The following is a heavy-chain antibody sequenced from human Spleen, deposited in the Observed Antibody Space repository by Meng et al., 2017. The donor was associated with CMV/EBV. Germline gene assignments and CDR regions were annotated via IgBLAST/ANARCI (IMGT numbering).Heavy chain of an antibody. CDR3: ARDRRILEWIDAFDV. CDR2: IKQDGSEK. Sequence: GESLKISCAASGFTFSSYSMNWVRQAPGKGLEWVANIKQDGSEKYYVDSVKGRFTVSRDNAKNSMYLQMNSLRAEDTAVYYCARDRRILEWIDAFDVWGQGTMVTVS. V-gene: IGHV3-7*01. J-gene: IGHJ3*01. CDR1: GFTFSSYS. D-gene: IGHD3-3*01.